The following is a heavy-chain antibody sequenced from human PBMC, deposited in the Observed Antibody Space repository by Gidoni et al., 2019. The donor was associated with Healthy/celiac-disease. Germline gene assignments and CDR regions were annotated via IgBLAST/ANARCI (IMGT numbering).Heavy chain of an antibody. CDR3: AIPFDYDILTGSGYFDL. D-gene: IGHD3-9*01. V-gene: IGHV4-39*01. Sequence: QLQLQESGPGLVKPSETLSITCTVSGGSISSSSYYWGWIRQPPGKGREWIGSIYYSGSTYYNPSLKSRVTISVDTSKNQFSLKLSSVTAADTAVYYCAIPFDYDILTGSGYFDLWGRGTLVTVSS. CDR1: GGSISSSSYY. J-gene: IGHJ2*01. CDR2: IYYSGST.